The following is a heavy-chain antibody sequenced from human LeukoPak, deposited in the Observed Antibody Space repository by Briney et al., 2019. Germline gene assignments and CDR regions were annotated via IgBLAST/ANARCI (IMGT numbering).Heavy chain of an antibody. D-gene: IGHD1-26*01. V-gene: IGHV3-74*01. CDR3: ARNSGSNRPVDC. CDR2: INTDGSTT. J-gene: IGHJ4*02. Sequence: GGSLRLSCAASGFTFSSYWMHWVRQAPGKGLVWISGINTDGSTTSCADSAKGRFTISRDNANNTLYLQMNSLRAEDTAVYYCARNSGSNRPVDCWGQGTLVAVSS. CDR1: GFTFSSYW.